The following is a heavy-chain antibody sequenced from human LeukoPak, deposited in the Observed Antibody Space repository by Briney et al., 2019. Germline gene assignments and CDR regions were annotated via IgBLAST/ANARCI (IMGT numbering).Heavy chain of an antibody. CDR1: GYTFTSYG. V-gene: IGHV1-18*01. CDR2: ISAYNGNT. Sequence: ASVKVSCKASGYTFTSYGISWVRQAPGQGLEWMGWISAYNGNTNYAQKLQGRVTMTTDTSTSTVYMELRSLRSDDTAVYYCARESGSGSYFDYWGQGTLVTVSS. J-gene: IGHJ4*02. D-gene: IGHD3-10*01. CDR3: ARESGSGSYFDY.